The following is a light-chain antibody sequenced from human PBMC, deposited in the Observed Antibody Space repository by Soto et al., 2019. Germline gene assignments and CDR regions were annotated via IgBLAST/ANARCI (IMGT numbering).Light chain of an antibody. Sequence: QSALTQPPSASGSPGQSVTISCTGTSSDVGGYNYVSWYQQHPGKAPKLIISEVSKRPSGVPDRFSGSKSGNTASLTVSGLQAEDEADYFCSLYSSNGSLIFGPGTKVTVL. CDR1: SSDVGGYNY. CDR3: SLYSSNGSLI. V-gene: IGLV2-8*01. J-gene: IGLJ1*01. CDR2: EVS.